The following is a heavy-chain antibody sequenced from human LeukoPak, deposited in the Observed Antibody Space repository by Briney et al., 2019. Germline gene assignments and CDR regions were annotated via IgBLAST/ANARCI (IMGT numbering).Heavy chain of an antibody. Sequence: GGSLRLSCAASGFTFSSYWMRWVGQAQGMGWVGVANIKQDGSEKYYVDSVKGRFTISRDNAKNSLYLQMNSLRAEDTAVYYCARDGPNQWIQLWTGVYYDYGMDVWGQGTTVTVSS. D-gene: IGHD5-18*01. CDR3: ARDGPNQWIQLWTGVYYDYGMDV. CDR2: IKQDGSEK. J-gene: IGHJ6*02. CDR1: GFTFSSYW. V-gene: IGHV3-7*01.